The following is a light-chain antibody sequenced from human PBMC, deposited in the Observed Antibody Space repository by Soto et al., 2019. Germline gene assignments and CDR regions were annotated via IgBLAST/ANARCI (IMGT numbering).Light chain of an antibody. CDR3: AAWDATLCGYV. CDR2: KNN. V-gene: IGLV1-47*01. CDR1: SSNIGTDD. Sequence: QSVLTQPPSASGTPGQRVTISCSGSSSNIGTDDVFWYLQFPGTAPKLLIYKNNQRPSGVSDRFSGSKSGTSASLAISGLRSEDDADYYCAAWDATLCGYVFGTGTKVTV. J-gene: IGLJ1*01.